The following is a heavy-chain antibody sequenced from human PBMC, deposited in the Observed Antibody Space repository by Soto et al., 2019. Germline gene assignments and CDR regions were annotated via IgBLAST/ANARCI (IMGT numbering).Heavy chain of an antibody. Sequence: SETLSLTCAVSGDSMSSSDYYWGWVRQPPGKGLEWIGSIYYSGSTYYNPSLQSRVAISVDTSKNQFSLKLKSVTAADTAIYYCARRTVNIRTFYSGLRTHCFDYWGQGAPVTVSS. V-gene: IGHV4-39*01. CDR2: IYYSGST. CDR1: GDSMSSSDYY. J-gene: IGHJ4*02. CDR3: ARRTVNIRTFYSGLRTHCFDY. D-gene: IGHD6-19*01.